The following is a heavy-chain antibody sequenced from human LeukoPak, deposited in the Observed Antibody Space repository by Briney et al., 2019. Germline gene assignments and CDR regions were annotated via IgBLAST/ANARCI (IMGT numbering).Heavy chain of an antibody. CDR3: AREGRTYYYYGMDV. Sequence: PSETLSLTCTASGGSISSYYWSWIRQPPGKGLEWIGYIYYSGSTNYNPSLKSRVTISVDTSKNQFSLKLSSVTAADTAVYYCAREGRTYYYYGMDVWGQGTTVTVSS. J-gene: IGHJ6*02. CDR2: IYYSGST. CDR1: GGSISSYY. V-gene: IGHV4-59*12.